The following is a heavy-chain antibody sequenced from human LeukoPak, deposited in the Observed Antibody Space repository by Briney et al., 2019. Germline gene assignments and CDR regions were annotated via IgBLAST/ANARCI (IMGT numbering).Heavy chain of an antibody. D-gene: IGHD3-10*01. CDR1: GGTFSGYA. V-gene: IGHV1-69*04. Sequence: SVKVSCKASGGTFSGYAISWVRQAPGQGLEWMGRIIPILGIANYAQKFQGRVTITADKSTSTAYMELSSLRSEDTAVYYCASKIYGSGSYGVNWGQGTLVTVSS. CDR3: ASKIYGSGSYGVN. CDR2: IIPILGIA. J-gene: IGHJ4*02.